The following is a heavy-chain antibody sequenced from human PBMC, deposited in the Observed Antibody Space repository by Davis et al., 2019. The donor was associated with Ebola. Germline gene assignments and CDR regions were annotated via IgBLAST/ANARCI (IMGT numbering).Heavy chain of an antibody. V-gene: IGHV1-18*01. J-gene: IGHJ5*02. CDR2: ISAYNGNT. Sequence: ASVKVSCKASGYTFTSYGISWVRQAPGQGLEWMGWISAYNGNTNYAQKLQGRVTMTTDTSTSTAYMELRSLRSDDTAVYYCARGGAIAAAGTSSGRWWFDPWGQGTLVTVSS. CDR1: GYTFTSYG. D-gene: IGHD6-13*01. CDR3: ARGGAIAAAGTSSGRWWFDP.